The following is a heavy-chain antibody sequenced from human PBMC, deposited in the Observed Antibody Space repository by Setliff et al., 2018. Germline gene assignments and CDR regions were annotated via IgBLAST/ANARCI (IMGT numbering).Heavy chain of an antibody. D-gene: IGHD1-1*01. CDR1: GFTFSSYW. CDR2: IKQDGSEK. Sequence: PGGSLRLSCAASGFTFSSYWMHWVRQAPGKGLEWVANIKQDGSEKYYVDSVKGRFTISRDNSKTTLYPQINSLRAEDTAVYYCARDHGTVPGVDYMDVWGKGTTVTVSS. V-gene: IGHV3-7*01. CDR3: ARDHGTVPGVDYMDV. J-gene: IGHJ6*03.